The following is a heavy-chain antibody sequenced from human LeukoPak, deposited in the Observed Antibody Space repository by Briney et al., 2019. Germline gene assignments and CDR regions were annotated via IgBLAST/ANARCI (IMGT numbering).Heavy chain of an antibody. Sequence: ASVKVSCKASGGTFSSYAISWVRQAPGQGLEWMGRIIPIFGTANYAQKFRGRVTITTDESTSTAYMEMSSLRSEDTAVYYCANPIRWSKPFSLGYWGQGTLVTVSS. J-gene: IGHJ4*02. CDR2: IIPIFGTA. CDR1: GGTFSSYA. V-gene: IGHV1-69*05. D-gene: IGHD2-8*02. CDR3: ANPIRWSKPFSLGY.